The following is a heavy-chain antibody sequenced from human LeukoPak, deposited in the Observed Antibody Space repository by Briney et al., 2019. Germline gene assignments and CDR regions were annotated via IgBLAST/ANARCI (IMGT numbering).Heavy chain of an antibody. Sequence: GGTLRLSCATSGFTFSNYDIHWVRQAPGQGLEFVSTITINGGGTYYANSVKGRFTMSRDNSKNTRFLQMGSLRAEDMAVYYFARGSIPMVRGVTTRGAYFDYWGQGTLVTVSS. J-gene: IGHJ4*02. V-gene: IGHV3-64*01. CDR3: ARGSIPMVRGVTTRGAYFDY. CDR2: ITINGGGT. CDR1: GFTFSNYD. D-gene: IGHD3-10*01.